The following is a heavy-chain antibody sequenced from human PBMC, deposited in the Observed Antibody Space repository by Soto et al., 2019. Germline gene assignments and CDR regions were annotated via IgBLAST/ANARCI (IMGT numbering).Heavy chain of an antibody. CDR1: GFTFDDYA. Sequence: EVQLVESGGGLVQPGGSLRLSCAASGFTFDDYAIHWVRQAPGKGLEWVSGISWNGAATGYGDSVKGRFSISRDHTQNALYLQMNSLRSEDTAVYYCANLPLSGSGFDCWGQGTLVTVSS. CDR2: ISWNGAAT. V-gene: IGHV3-9*01. CDR3: ANLPLSGSGFDC. J-gene: IGHJ4*02. D-gene: IGHD3-10*01.